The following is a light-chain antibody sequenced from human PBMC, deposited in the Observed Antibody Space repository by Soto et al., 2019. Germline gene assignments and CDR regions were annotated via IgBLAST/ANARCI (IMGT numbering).Light chain of an antibody. CDR3: SSYTDTTTRYV. Sequence: QPVLTQPASVSGSPGQSITISCTGTSSDVGSYNYVSWYRQHPGKAPQLLIYDVTHRPAGVSSRFSGSKSDNTASLTISWLQAEDEADYYCSSYTDTTTRYVFGSGTKLTVL. J-gene: IGLJ1*01. CDR2: DVT. CDR1: SSDVGSYNY. V-gene: IGLV2-14*03.